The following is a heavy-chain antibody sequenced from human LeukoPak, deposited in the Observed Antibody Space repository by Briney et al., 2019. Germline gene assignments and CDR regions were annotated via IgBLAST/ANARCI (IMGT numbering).Heavy chain of an antibody. V-gene: IGHV1-8*01. J-gene: IGHJ4*02. Sequence: ASVKVSCKASGYTFTSYDINWVRQASGQGLEWMGWMNPNSGNTGSAQKFQGRVTMTRNTSMSTAYMELSSLKSEDTAVYFCARRIAVGGTAVCYWGQGALVTVSS. CDR3: ARRIAVGGTAVCY. D-gene: IGHD6-13*01. CDR1: GYTFTSYD. CDR2: MNPNSGNT.